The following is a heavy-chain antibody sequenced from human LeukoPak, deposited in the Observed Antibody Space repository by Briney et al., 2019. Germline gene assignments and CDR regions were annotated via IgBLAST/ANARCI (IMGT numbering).Heavy chain of an antibody. Sequence: ESLKISCNCSGNSFNNDWNGWVRQMPRKGLEGMVIIYPGDSDTRYSPSFQGQVTLSDDKYISTAFLQWSSLKASDTAMYYCARGWDSSGSDFDYWGQGTLVTVSS. J-gene: IGHJ4*02. V-gene: IGHV5-51*01. D-gene: IGHD6-19*01. CDR1: GNSFNNDW. CDR2: IYPGDSDT. CDR3: ARGWDSSGSDFDY.